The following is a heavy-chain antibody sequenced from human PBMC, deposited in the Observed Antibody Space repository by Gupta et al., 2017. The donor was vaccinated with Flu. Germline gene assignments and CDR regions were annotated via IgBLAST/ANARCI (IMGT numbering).Heavy chain of an antibody. J-gene: IGHJ4*02. CDR1: GYIFRSQF. CDR2: IDTNTGDP. D-gene: IGHD2-15*01. CDR3: ARGTPHPGTDY. V-gene: IGHV7-4-1*02. Sequence: QVQLVQSGSGLMEPGASVKVSCKASGYIFRSQFINWVRQAPGQGLEWMGNIDTNTGDPKYAPGFTGRFVFSRDTSVNTAYMEISSLKTDDTAVYYCARGTPHPGTDYWGQGARVIVSS.